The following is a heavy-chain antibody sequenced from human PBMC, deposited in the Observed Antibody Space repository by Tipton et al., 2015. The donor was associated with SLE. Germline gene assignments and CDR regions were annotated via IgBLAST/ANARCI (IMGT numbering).Heavy chain of an antibody. J-gene: IGHJ6*04. V-gene: IGHV4-34*01. CDR3: ARALPPYYYYGIDV. Sequence: TLSLTCAVYGGSFSGYYWSWIRQPPGKGLEWIGEINHSGSTNYNPSLKSRVTISVDTSKNQFSLKLSSMTAADTAVYFCARALPPYYYYGIDVWGEGTTVTVSS. CDR2: INHSGST. CDR1: GGSFSGYY. D-gene: IGHD2-15*01.